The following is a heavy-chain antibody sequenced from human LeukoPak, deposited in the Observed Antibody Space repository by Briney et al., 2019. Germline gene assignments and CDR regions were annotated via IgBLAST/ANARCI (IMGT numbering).Heavy chain of an antibody. V-gene: IGHV3-21*01. J-gene: IGHJ4*02. Sequence: GGSLRLSCAASGFTFRTHDMAWVRQTPGKGLEWVSSISSSSSYIYYADSVKGRFTISRDNAKNSLYLQMNSLRAEDTAVYYCARDQGYLDYWGQGTLVTVSS. CDR3: ARDQGYLDY. CDR1: GFTFRTHD. CDR2: ISSSSSYI.